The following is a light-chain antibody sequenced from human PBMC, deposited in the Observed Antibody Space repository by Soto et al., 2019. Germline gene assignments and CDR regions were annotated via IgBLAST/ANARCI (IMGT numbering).Light chain of an antibody. CDR2: GAS. Sequence: EMVRTQSPVTLSVSPGERATLSCRASQSVSSNLAWYQQKPCQGPRLIIYGASTRATGVPARFSGSVSGTEFTLTISSLQSEDFAVYYGQQYMDWPMSTFGRWTKVDIK. J-gene: IGKJ1*01. V-gene: IGKV3-15*01. CDR1: QSVSSN. CDR3: QQYMDWPMST.